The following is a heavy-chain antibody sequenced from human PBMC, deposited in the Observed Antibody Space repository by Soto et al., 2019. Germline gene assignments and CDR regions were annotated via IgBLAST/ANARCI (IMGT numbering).Heavy chain of an antibody. D-gene: IGHD6-19*01. V-gene: IGHV4-4*07. CDR1: GGSISSYH. Sequence: PSETLSLTCTVSGGSISSYHWSWIRQPAGEGLEWIGRIYTSGSTNYNPSLKSRVTIARATSASTAYMELSSLRSEDTAVYYCGRDGAVAGNINFDFWGQGTLVTVSS. J-gene: IGHJ4*02. CDR2: IYTSGST. CDR3: GRDGAVAGNINFDF.